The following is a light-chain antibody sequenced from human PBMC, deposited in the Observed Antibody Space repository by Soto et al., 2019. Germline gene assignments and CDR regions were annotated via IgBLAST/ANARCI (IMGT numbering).Light chain of an antibody. V-gene: IGLV1-51*01. CDR1: SSNIAKNY. J-gene: IGLJ2*01. CDR2: DND. CDR3: GTCDISLSVV. Sequence: QSVLTQPPSVSAAPGQKVTISCSGSSSNIAKNYVYWYQQLPGTAPKLLIFDNDKRPSGIPDRFSGSKSGTSATLGITGLQTGDEADYYCGTCDISLSVVFGGGTKATVL.